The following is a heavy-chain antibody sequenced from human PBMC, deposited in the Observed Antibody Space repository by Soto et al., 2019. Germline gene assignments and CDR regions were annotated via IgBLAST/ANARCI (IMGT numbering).Heavy chain of an antibody. V-gene: IGHV3-9*01. D-gene: IGHD6-19*01. CDR1: GFTFDDYA. Sequence: EVQLVESGGGLVQPGRSLRLSCAASGFTFDDYAMHWVRQAPGKGLEWVSGISWNSGSIGYADSVKGRFTISRDNAKNSLYLQMNSLRAEDTALYYCAKDNGGIAVAGMTYWGQGTLVTVSS. CDR2: ISWNSGSI. J-gene: IGHJ4*02. CDR3: AKDNGGIAVAGMTY.